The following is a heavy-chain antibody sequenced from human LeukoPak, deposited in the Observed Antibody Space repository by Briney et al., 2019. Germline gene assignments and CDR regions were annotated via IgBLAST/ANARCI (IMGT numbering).Heavy chain of an antibody. CDR3: AKCRNDIVVVPAAIVVPAYYFDY. D-gene: IGHD2-2*01. V-gene: IGHV3-23*01. J-gene: IGHJ4*02. Sequence: QPGGSLRLSCAASGFTFSSYAMSWVRQAPGKGLEWVSAISGSGGSTYYADSVKGRFTISRDNSKNTLYLQMNSLRAEDTAVYYCAKCRNDIVVVPAAIVVPAYYFDYWGQGPLVTVSS. CDR1: GFTFSSYA. CDR2: ISGSGGST.